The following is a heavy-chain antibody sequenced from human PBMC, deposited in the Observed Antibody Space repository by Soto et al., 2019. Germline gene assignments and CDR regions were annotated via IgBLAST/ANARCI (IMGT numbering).Heavy chain of an antibody. V-gene: IGHV3-30*18. Sequence: HLGGSLRLSCAASGFTFSSYGMHWVRQAPGEGLEWVAVISYDGSNKYYADSVKGRFTISRDNSKNTLYLQMNSLRAEDTAVYYCAKEAAAAGYFDYWGQGTLVTASA. CDR2: ISYDGSNK. D-gene: IGHD6-13*01. J-gene: IGHJ4*02. CDR1: GFTFSSYG. CDR3: AKEAAAAGYFDY.